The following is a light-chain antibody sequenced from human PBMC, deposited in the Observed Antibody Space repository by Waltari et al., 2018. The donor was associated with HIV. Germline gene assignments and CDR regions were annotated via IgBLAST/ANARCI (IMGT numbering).Light chain of an antibody. J-gene: IGKJ1*01. CDR2: AAS. V-gene: IGKV1-39*01. CDR1: QSISTY. CDR3: QHSYSTPWT. Sequence: DIQMTQSPSSLSASVGDRVTITCRASQSISTYLNWYQQKPGKAPKLPIYAASTSQTGVPSRFSGSGSGTDFTLTISSLQPEDFATYCCQHSYSTPWTFGQGTKVEIK.